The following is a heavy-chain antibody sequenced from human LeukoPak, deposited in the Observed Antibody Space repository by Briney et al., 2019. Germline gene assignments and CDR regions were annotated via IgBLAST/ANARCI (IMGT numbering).Heavy chain of an antibody. CDR2: IETDGGHI. CDR3: AKPTGSAFAY. D-gene: IGHD1-14*01. J-gene: IGHJ4*02. Sequence: NPGGSLRLSCAASEFTFDNYAMSWVRQAPGKGLEWVASIETDGGHIYADSVKGRFSISRDDAAFSLYLHMNGLTTEDTAVYFCAKPTGSAFAYWGQGTLVTVSS. CDR1: EFTFDNYA. V-gene: IGHV3-21*06.